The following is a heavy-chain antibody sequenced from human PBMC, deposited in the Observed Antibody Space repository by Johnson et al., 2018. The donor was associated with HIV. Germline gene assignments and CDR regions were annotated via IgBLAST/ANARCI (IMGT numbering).Heavy chain of an antibody. Sequence: VLLVESGGGVVQPGRSLRLSCAASGFTFSSYGMHWVRQAPGKGLAWVANIKQDGSEKYYVDSVKGRFTISRDNAKNSLYLQMNGLRAEDTAVYYCARNEYSNYGGRDAFDIWGQGTMVTVPS. V-gene: IGHV3-7*01. CDR1: GFTFSSYG. CDR3: ARNEYSNYGGRDAFDI. J-gene: IGHJ3*02. CDR2: IKQDGSEK. D-gene: IGHD4-11*01.